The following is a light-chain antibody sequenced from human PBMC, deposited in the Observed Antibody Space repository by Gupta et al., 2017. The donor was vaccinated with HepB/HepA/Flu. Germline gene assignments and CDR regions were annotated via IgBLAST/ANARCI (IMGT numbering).Light chain of an antibody. CDR1: QAISRY. J-gene: IGKJ5*01. CDR2: AGS. CDR3: QQLNRYNQ. Sequence: DFHLTQSPSFLSASLGDRVTITVRASQAISRYLEWYQQKPGTAPRLLIYAGSKGKSGVTSRFSGGGDEKEFTLTSSRRQDEDCANYYWQQLNRYNQFGQGTQLDVK. V-gene: IGKV1-9*01.